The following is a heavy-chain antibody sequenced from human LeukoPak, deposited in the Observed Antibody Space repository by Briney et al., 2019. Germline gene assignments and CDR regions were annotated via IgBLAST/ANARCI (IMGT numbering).Heavy chain of an antibody. V-gene: IGHV3-30*02. CDR1: GFTFSSYG. CDR2: IRYDGSNK. D-gene: IGHD6-19*01. Sequence: GGSLRLSCAASGFTFSSYGMHWVRQAPGKGLEWVAFIRYDGSNKYYADSVKGRFTISRDNAKNSLYLQMNSLRAEDTAVYYCARDDSGWYHFFDYWGQGTLVTVSS. CDR3: ARDDSGWYHFFDY. J-gene: IGHJ4*02.